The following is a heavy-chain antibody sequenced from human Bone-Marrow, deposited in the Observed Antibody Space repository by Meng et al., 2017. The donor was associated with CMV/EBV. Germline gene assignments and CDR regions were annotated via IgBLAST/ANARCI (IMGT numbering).Heavy chain of an antibody. J-gene: IGHJ6*02. CDR3: AGDSPRPYGMEV. V-gene: IGHV3-48*04. Sequence: GESLKISCAASGFTFSSYSMNWVRQAPGRGLEWVSFIGPGGTPIYYADSVKGRFTISRDSAKNSLYLEMSSLGVEDTAVYYCAGDSPRPYGMEVWGQGTTVTVSS. CDR1: GFTFSSYS. CDR2: IGPGGTPI.